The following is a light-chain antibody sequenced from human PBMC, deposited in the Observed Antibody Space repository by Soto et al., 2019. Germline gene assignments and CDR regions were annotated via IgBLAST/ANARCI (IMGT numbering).Light chain of an antibody. J-gene: IGKJ4*01. V-gene: IGKV3-11*01. CDR1: QSVGSD. CDR2: DAS. Sequence: LTQSPDTLSLSPGERATVSCRASQSVGSDLVWYQQKPGPAPRLLIYDASNMATGIPGRFSGSGSGTDFTLTIGSLEPEDSAVYYCQQRSKWPLTFGGGTKVEIK. CDR3: QQRSKWPLT.